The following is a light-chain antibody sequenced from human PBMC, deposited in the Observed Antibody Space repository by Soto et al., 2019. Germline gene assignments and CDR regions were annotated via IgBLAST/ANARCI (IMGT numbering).Light chain of an antibody. J-gene: IGLJ2*01. CDR1: SSDVGGYNY. CDR3: SSYTSSSYVV. CDR2: DVS. Sequence: VLTQPASVSGSPGQSITISCTGTSSDVGGYNYVSWYQQHPGKAPKLMIYDVSNRPSGVSNRFSGSKSGNTASLTISGLQAEDEADYYCSSYTSSSYVVFGGGTKLTVL. V-gene: IGLV2-14*01.